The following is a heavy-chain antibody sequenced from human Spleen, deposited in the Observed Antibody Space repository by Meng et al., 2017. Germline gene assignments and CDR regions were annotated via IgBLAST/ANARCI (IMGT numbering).Heavy chain of an antibody. D-gene: IGHD3-16*01. Sequence: QVQLQQSGPGLVKPSQTLSLTCAISGDSVSSNSAAWNWIRRSPSRGLEWLGRTYYKSKWYSGYATSVKSRVTINADTSKNQFSLQLNSVTPEDTAVYYCARQEGAFDYWGQGTLVTVSS. V-gene: IGHV6-1*01. CDR2: TYYKSKWYS. J-gene: IGHJ4*02. CDR3: ARQEGAFDY. CDR1: GDSVSSNSAA.